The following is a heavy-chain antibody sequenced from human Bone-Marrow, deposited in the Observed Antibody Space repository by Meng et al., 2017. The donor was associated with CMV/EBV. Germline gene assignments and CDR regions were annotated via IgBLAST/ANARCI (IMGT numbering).Heavy chain of an antibody. V-gene: IGHV3-23*01. J-gene: IGHJ6*01. D-gene: IGHD2-2*01. CDR2: ISGSGGST. CDR1: GFTFSSYA. CDR3: AKNIVVVPAPYYYYGMDV. Sequence: GESLKISCAASGFTFSSYAMSWVRQAPGKGLEWVSAISGSGGSTYYADSVKGRFTISRDNSKNTLYLQMNSLRAEDTAVYYCAKNIVVVPAPYYYYGMDVWGQGPTVTGSS.